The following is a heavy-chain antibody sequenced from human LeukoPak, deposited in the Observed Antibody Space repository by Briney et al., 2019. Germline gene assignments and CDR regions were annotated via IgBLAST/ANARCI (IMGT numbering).Heavy chain of an antibody. CDR1: GFTFSSYT. V-gene: IGHV3-48*01. CDR2: ISSSGSTI. D-gene: IGHD4-17*01. CDR3: AKDLAYGDYVGYFDD. Sequence: GGSLRLSCAASGFTFSSYTMNWVRQAPGKGLEWLSYISSSGSTIYYADSVKGRFTISRDNAKNSLYLQMNSLRVEDMAMYYCAKDLAYGDYVGYFDDWGRGTLVTVSS. J-gene: IGHJ4*02.